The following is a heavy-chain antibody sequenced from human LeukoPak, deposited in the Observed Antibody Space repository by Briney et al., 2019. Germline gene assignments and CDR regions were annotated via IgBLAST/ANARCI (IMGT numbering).Heavy chain of an antibody. CDR1: GFTFNNYA. D-gene: IGHD2-15*01. CDR3: AKDWARYCSGGSCLRGSYFDY. V-gene: IGHV3-23*01. J-gene: IGHJ4*02. Sequence: GGSLRLSCAASGFTFNNYAMNWVRQAPGKGLEWVSSISGGGETTYYADSAKGRFTISRDNSKNTLYLQMNSLRAEDTAVYYCAKDWARYCSGGSCLRGSYFDYWGQGTLVTVSS. CDR2: ISGGGETT.